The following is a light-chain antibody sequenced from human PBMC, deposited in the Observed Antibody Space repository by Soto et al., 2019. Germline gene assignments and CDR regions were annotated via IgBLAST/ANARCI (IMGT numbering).Light chain of an antibody. CDR2: EDT. J-gene: IGLJ1*01. Sequence: QSALTQPASVSGSPGQSITISCAGTSSDVGSHPLVSWYQQHPGKAPKLMISEDTKRPSGVSSRFSGSKSGNMASLTISGLQAEDEADYYCSSYTTSSTYVFGTGTKVTVL. CDR1: SSDVGSHPL. CDR3: SSYTTSSTYV. V-gene: IGLV2-14*02.